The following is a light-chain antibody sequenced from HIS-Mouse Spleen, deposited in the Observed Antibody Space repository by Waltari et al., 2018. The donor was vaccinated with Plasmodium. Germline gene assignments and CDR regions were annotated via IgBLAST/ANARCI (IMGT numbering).Light chain of an antibody. V-gene: IGLV4-69*01. CDR1: SGHSSYA. Sequence: QLVLTQSPSASASLGASVKLPCTLTSGHSSYAIASHQQQPATGPRYLMKLNSDGSHSKGDGIPDRFSGSSSGAERYLTISSLQSEDEADYYCQTWGTGMGVFGGGTKLTVL. CDR2: LNSDGSH. CDR3: QTWGTGMGV. J-gene: IGLJ2*01.